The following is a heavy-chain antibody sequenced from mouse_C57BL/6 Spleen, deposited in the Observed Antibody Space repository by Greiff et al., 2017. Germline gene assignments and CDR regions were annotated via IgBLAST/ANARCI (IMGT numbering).Heavy chain of an antibody. CDR3: ARQDDNYVGYFDY. D-gene: IGHD2-1*01. V-gene: IGHV5-6*02. CDR1: GFTFSSYG. J-gene: IGHJ2*01. CDR2: ISSGGSYT. Sequence: DVKLVESGGDLVKPGGSLKLSCAASGFTFSSYGMSWVRQTPDKRLEWVATISSGGSYTYYPDSVKGRFTISRDNAKNTLYLQMSSLKSEDTAMYYYARQDDNYVGYFDYWGQGTTLTVSS.